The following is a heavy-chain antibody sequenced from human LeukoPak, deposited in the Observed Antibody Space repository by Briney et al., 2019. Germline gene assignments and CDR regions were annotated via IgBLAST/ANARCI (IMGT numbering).Heavy chain of an antibody. V-gene: IGHV5-51*01. CDR1: GYSFTSYW. CDR3: ARWASLTYGGNSRGYYYYYGMDV. J-gene: IGHJ6*02. Sequence: GESLKISCKGSGYSFTSYWIGWVRQMPGKGLEWMGIIYPGDSDTRYSPSFQGQVTISADKSISTAYLQWSSLKASDTAMYYCARWASLTYGGNSRGYYYYYGMDVWGQGTTVTDSS. CDR2: IYPGDSDT. D-gene: IGHD4-23*01.